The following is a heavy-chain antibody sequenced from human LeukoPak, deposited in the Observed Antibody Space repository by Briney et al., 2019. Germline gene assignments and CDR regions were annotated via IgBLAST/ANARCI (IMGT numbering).Heavy chain of an antibody. V-gene: IGHV1-69*06. CDR1: GGTFSSYA. CDR2: IIPIFGTA. J-gene: IGHJ4*02. Sequence: SVKVSCKASGGTFSSYAISWVRQAPGQGLEWMGGIIPIFGTANYAQKFQGRVTITADKSTSTAYMELSSLRSEDTAVYYCARDLIGVGYSYGYDYWGQGTLVTVSS. D-gene: IGHD5-18*01. CDR3: ARDLIGVGYSYGYDY.